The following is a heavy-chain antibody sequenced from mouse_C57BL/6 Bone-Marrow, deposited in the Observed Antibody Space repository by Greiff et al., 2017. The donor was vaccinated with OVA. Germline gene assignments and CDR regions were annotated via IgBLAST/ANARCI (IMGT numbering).Heavy chain of an antibody. Sequence: QVQLQQSGAELVKPGASVKLSCKASGYTFTSYWMQWVKQRPGQGLEWIGEIDPSDSYTNYNQKFKGKATLTVDTSSSTAYMQLSSLTSEDSAVYYCAVLTTWFAYWGQGTLVTVSA. CDR2: IDPSDSYT. CDR1: GYTFTSYW. CDR3: AVLTTWFAY. J-gene: IGHJ3*01. V-gene: IGHV1-50*01.